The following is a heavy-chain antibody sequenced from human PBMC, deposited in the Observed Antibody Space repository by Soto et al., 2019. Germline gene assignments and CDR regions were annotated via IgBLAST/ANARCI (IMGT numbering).Heavy chain of an antibody. Sequence: KASETLSLTCAVYGGSFSGYYWSWIRQPPGKGLEWIGEINHSGSTNYNPSLKSRVTISVDTSNNQFSLKLSSVTAADTAVYYCARGSRKPISTLFDYWGQGTLVTSPQ. V-gene: IGHV4-34*01. CDR1: GGSFSGYY. CDR2: INHSGST. CDR3: ARGSRKPISTLFDY. J-gene: IGHJ4*02.